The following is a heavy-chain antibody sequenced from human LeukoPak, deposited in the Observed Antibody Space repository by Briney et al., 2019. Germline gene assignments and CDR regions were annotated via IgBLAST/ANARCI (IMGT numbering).Heavy chain of an antibody. CDR2: INPNSGGT. D-gene: IGHD2-2*03. CDR3: ALLDIVVVPAAYDAFDI. Sequence: ASVKVSCKASGYTFTGYYMHWVRQAPGQGLEWMGWINPNSGGTNYAQKFQGRVTMTRDTSISTAYMELSRLRSDDTAVYYCALLDIVVVPAAYDAFDIWGQGTMVTVSS. J-gene: IGHJ3*02. CDR1: GYTFTGYY. V-gene: IGHV1-2*02.